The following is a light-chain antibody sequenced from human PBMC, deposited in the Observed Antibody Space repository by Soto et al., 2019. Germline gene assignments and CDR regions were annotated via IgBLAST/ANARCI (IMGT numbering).Light chain of an antibody. CDR3: QQYGSSLYT. Sequence: ELVLTQSPGTLPLSPGERATLSCRASQSVSSSYLAWYQQKPGQAPRLLIYGASSRATGIPDRFSGRGSGTDFTLTISRLEPEDFAVYYCQQYGSSLYTFGQGTKLEIK. J-gene: IGKJ2*01. V-gene: IGKV3-20*01. CDR1: QSVSSSY. CDR2: GAS.